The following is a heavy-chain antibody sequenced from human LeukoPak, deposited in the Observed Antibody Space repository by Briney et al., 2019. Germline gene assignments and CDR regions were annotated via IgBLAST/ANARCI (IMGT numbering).Heavy chain of an antibody. CDR3: ARGLGYCSGGSCYRGFDI. CDR2: IYSGGST. J-gene: IGHJ3*02. CDR1: GFTVSSNY. D-gene: IGHD2-15*01. Sequence: GGSLRLSCAASGFTVSSNYVSWVRQAPGKGLEWVSVIYSGGSTYYADSVKGRFTISRDNSKNTLYLQMNSLRAEDTAVYYCARGLGYCSGGSCYRGFDIWGQGTMVTVSS. V-gene: IGHV3-66*02.